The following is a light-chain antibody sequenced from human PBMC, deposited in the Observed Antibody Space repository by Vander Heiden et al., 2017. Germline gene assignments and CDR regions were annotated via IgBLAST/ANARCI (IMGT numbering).Light chain of an antibody. J-gene: IGLJ1*01. CDR1: SSNLGSNS. V-gene: IGLV1-44*01. Sequence: QSVLTQPPSASGTPGPRVTISCSGSSSNLGSNSVPWYQHLPGAAPKLLIYSNNQRPSGVPNRFSASKSGTSASLAISGLQSDDEADYYCAAWDDSLNTYVFGTGTRVTVL. CDR3: AAWDDSLNTYV. CDR2: SNN.